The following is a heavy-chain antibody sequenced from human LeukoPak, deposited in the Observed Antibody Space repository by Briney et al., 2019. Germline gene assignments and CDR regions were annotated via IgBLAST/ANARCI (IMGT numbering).Heavy chain of an antibody. D-gene: IGHD4-11*01. CDR2: INHSGST. Sequence: KPSETLSLTCAVYGGSFSGYYWSWIRQPPGKGLEWIGEINHSGSTNYNPSLKSRVTISVDTSENQFSLKLSSVTAADTAVYYCARGTTVTTSLSFFDYWGQGTLVAVSS. V-gene: IGHV4-34*01. J-gene: IGHJ4*02. CDR3: ARGTTVTTSLSFFDY. CDR1: GGSFSGYY.